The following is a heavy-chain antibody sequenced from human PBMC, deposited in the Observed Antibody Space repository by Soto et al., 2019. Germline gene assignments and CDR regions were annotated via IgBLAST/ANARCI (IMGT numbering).Heavy chain of an antibody. V-gene: IGHV4-34*01. CDR3: SGALVVPAAPLSLSSV. CDR2: INHCGST. CDR1: GGSFSGYY. J-gene: IGHJ6*04. D-gene: IGHD2-2*01. Sequence: QVQLQQWGAGLLKPSETLSLTCAVYGGSFSGYYWSWIRQPPGKGLEWIGEINHCGSTNYNPSLKSRVTISVDTSKNKFSLKLSSVTAADTAVYYCSGALVVPAAPLSLSSVWGKGTTVTVSS.